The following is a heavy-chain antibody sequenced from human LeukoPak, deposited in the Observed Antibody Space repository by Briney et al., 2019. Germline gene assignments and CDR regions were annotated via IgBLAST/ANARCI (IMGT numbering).Heavy chain of an antibody. CDR2: MNPNSGNT. V-gene: IGHV1-8*03. CDR1: GYSFTSYD. Sequence: GASVKVSCKASGYSFTSYDINWVRQATGQGLEWMGWMNPNSGNTGYAQKFQGRVTITRNTSISTAYMELSSLRSEDTAVYYCARGLELWFGELLPSLYYFDYWGQGTLVTVSS. D-gene: IGHD3-10*01. CDR3: ARGLELWFGELLPSLYYFDY. J-gene: IGHJ4*02.